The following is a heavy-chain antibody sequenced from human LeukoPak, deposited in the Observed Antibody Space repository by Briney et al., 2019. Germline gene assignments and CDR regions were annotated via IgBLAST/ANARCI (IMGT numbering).Heavy chain of an antibody. Sequence: ASVKVSCKASGGTFSSYAISWARQAPGQGLEWMGGIIPIFGTANYAQKFQGRVTITADESTSTAYMELSSLRTEDTAVYYCARLHGFLEWLFYFDYWGQGTLVTVSS. CDR3: ARLHGFLEWLFYFDY. CDR2: IIPIFGTA. CDR1: GGTFSSYA. D-gene: IGHD3-3*01. J-gene: IGHJ4*02. V-gene: IGHV1-69*13.